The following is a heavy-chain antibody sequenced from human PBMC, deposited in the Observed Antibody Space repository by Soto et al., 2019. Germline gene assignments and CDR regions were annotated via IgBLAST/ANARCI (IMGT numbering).Heavy chain of an antibody. CDR2: IYHSGST. CDR3: VTSLNYDFWRDGGRHYYFDY. Sequence: KASETLSLTCAVSGGSISSSYWWNWVRQPSGKGLEWIGKIYHSGSTNYNPSLKNRVTISVDKSNNQFSLRLSSVTAADTAVYFCVTSLNYDFWRDGGRHYYFDYWGQGTLVTVSS. V-gene: IGHV4-4*02. CDR1: GGSISSSYW. J-gene: IGHJ4*02. D-gene: IGHD3-3*01.